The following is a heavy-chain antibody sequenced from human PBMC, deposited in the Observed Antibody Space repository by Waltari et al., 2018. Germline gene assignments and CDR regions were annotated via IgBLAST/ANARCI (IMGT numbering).Heavy chain of an antibody. Sequence: EWVAAISSSSSYIYYADSVKGRFTIPRDNAKNSLYLQMNSLRAEDTAVYYCARNGGSSAIDYWGQGTLVTVSS. V-gene: IGHV3-21*01. J-gene: IGHJ4*02. D-gene: IGHD6-6*01. CDR3: ARNGGSSAIDY. CDR2: ISSSSSYI.